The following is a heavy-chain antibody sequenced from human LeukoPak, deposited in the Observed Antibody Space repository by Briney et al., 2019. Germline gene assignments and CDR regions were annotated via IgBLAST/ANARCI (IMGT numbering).Heavy chain of an antibody. CDR1: GYTFTSYY. CDR3: ARGGYSNRNWFDP. D-gene: IGHD6-13*01. CDR2: INPSGGST. V-gene: IGHV1-46*01. Sequence: GASVEVSCKASGYTFTSYYMHWVRQAPGRGLEWMGIINPSGGSTSYAQKFQGRVTMTRDMSTSTVYMELSSLRSEDTAVYYCARGGYSNRNWFDPWGQGTLVTVSS. J-gene: IGHJ5*02.